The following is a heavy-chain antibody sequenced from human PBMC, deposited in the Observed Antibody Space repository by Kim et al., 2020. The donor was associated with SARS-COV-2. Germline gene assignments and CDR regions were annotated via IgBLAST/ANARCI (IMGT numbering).Heavy chain of an antibody. CDR1: GYTLTELS. CDR3: ATAPAIAVAGKGVNNWFDP. D-gene: IGHD6-19*01. J-gene: IGHJ5*02. Sequence: ASVKVSCKVSGYTLTELSMHWERQAPGKGLEWMGGFDPEDGETIYAQKYQGRVTMTEDTPTDTAYMELSSLRREDTAVYYSATAPAIAVAGKGVNNWFDPWGQGTLVTVSS. CDR2: FDPEDGET. V-gene: IGHV1-24*01.